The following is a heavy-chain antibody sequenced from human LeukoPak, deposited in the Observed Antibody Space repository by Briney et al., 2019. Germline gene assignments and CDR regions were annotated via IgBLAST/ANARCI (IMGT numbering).Heavy chain of an antibody. CDR3: ARGPIVVVPAAEIYYYYYYMDV. CDR2: INSDGSST. Sequence: GGSLRLSCAASGFAFSSYWMHSVRQAPGKGLVWVSRINSDGSSTNYADSVKGRFTISRDNAKNTLYLQMNSLRAEDTAVYYCARGPIVVVPAAEIYYYYYYMDVWGKGTTVTVSS. D-gene: IGHD2-2*01. CDR1: GFAFSSYW. J-gene: IGHJ6*03. V-gene: IGHV3-74*01.